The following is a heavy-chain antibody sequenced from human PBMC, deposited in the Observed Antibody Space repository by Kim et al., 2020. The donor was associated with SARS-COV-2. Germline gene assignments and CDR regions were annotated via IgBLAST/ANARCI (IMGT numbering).Heavy chain of an antibody. CDR2: IYYSGST. Sequence: SETLSLTCTVSGGSISSYYWSWIRQPPGKGLEWIGYIYYSGSTNYNPSLKSRVTISVDTSKNQFSLKLSSVTAADTAVYYCASGYCSGGSCYYRYWGQGTLVTVSS. D-gene: IGHD2-15*01. J-gene: IGHJ4*02. CDR3: ASGYCSGGSCYYRY. CDR1: GGSISSYY. V-gene: IGHV4-59*13.